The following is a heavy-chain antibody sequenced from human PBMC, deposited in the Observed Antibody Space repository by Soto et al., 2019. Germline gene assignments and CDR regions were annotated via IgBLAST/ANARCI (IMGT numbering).Heavy chain of an antibody. J-gene: IGHJ4*02. CDR1: GFTFSSYG. CDR2: ISYDGSNK. V-gene: IGHV3-30*18. D-gene: IGHD3-3*01. Sequence: GGSLRLSCAASGFTFSSYGMHLVRQAPGKGLEWVAVISYDGSNKYYADSVKGRFTISRDNSKNTLYLQMNSLRAEDTAVYYCAKEGRVLRFLEWLFQIEYWGQGTLVTVSS. CDR3: AKEGRVLRFLEWLFQIEY.